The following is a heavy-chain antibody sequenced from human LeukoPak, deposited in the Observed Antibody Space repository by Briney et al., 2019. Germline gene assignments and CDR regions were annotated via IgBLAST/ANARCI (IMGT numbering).Heavy chain of an antibody. J-gene: IGHJ5*02. Sequence: SETLSLTCAVYGESFSEYYWSWIRQPPGKGLEWIGQINHSGGTNYHPSLKTRVTISLDTSKNQVSLKLRSVSAADTAVYYCAFEGPVSGYAFDPWGQGALVAVSS. V-gene: IGHV4-34*01. CDR2: INHSGGT. D-gene: IGHD5-12*01. CDR1: GESFSEYY. CDR3: AFEGPVSGYAFDP.